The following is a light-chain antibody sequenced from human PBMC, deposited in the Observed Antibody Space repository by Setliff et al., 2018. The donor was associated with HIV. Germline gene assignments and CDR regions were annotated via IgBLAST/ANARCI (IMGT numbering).Light chain of an antibody. Sequence: EIVLTQSPATLSLPPGERATLSCRASQSVNTVLAWYQQKFGQAPRLLIYDASNRATGIPARFSGSGSGTDFTLTISNLEPEDFAVYFCQHRRTWPLTFGGGTKVDIK. V-gene: IGKV3-11*01. CDR3: QHRRTWPLT. CDR1: QSVNTV. J-gene: IGKJ4*01. CDR2: DAS.